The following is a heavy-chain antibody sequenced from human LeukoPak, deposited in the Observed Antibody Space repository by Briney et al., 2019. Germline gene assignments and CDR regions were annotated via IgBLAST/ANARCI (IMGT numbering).Heavy chain of an antibody. D-gene: IGHD4-17*01. Sequence: GGSLRLSCAASGFTFSSYAMHWVRQAPGKGLGWVAVISYDGSNKYYADSVKGRFTISRDNSKNTLYLQMNSLRAEDTAVYYCARDADYGDYVVDYWGQGTLVTVSS. CDR3: ARDADYGDYVVDY. CDR1: GFTFSSYA. CDR2: ISYDGSNK. V-gene: IGHV3-30-3*01. J-gene: IGHJ4*02.